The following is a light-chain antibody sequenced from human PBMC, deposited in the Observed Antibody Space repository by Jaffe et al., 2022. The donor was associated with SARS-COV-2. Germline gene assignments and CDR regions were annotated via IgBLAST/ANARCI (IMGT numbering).Light chain of an antibody. CDR2: DNT. CDR3: QSFDNSLSGLV. CDR1: SSNIGAPYY. J-gene: IGLJ2*01. V-gene: IGLV1-40*01. Sequence: QSVLTQPPAVSGAPGQRVIISCTGSSSNIGAPYYVHWYQQLPGMAPKLLIYDNTNRPSGVPDRFSGSKSGTSASLAITGLQAEDEADYFCQSFDNSLSGLVFGGGTKLTVL.